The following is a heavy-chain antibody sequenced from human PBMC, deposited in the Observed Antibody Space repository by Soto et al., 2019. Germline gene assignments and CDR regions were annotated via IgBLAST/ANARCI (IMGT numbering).Heavy chain of an antibody. CDR2: IYYSGST. D-gene: IGHD1-7*01. J-gene: IGHJ3*02. V-gene: IGHV4-31*03. CDR3: ASGELRSAAFDI. Sequence: QVQLQESGPGLVKPSQTLSLTCTVSGGSISSGGYYWSWIRQHPGKGLEWIGYIYYSGSTYYNPSLKRRVTISVHTSKTEFSLDLSSVTAADTAVYYCASGELRSAAFDIWGQGTMVTVSS. CDR1: GGSISSGGYY.